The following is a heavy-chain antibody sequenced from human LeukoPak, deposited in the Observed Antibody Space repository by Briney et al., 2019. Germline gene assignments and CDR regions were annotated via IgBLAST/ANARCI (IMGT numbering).Heavy chain of an antibody. CDR1: GGSISSSSYY. CDR3: ARRTGGSSGYSVNWFDP. CDR2: IYYSGST. D-gene: IGHD3-22*01. Sequence: SETLSLTCTVSGGSISSSSYYWGWIRQPPGKGLEWIGSIYYSGSTYYNPSLKSRVTISVDTSKNQFSLKLSSVTAADTAVYYCARRTGGSSGYSVNWFDPWGQGTLVTVSS. J-gene: IGHJ5*02. V-gene: IGHV4-39*01.